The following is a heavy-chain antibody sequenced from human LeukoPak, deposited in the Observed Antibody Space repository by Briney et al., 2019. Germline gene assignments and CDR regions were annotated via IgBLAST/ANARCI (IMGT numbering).Heavy chain of an antibody. J-gene: IGHJ6*03. D-gene: IGHD5-24*01. CDR1: GNTFTDYY. Sequence: GASVKVSCKAFGNTFTDYYMHWVRQAPGQGLEWMGWINPNNGGTNYAQKFQGRVTMTRDTSIGTVYMELSRLRSDDTAVYYCARTIFALRDYYYYMDVWGKGTTVIVSS. CDR2: INPNNGGT. V-gene: IGHV1-2*02. CDR3: ARTIFALRDYYYYMDV.